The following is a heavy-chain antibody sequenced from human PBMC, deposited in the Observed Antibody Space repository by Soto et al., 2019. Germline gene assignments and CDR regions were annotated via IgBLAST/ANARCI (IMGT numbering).Heavy chain of an antibody. D-gene: IGHD3-10*01. CDR2: FDPEDGET. J-gene: IGHJ6*02. CDR1: GYTLTELS. V-gene: IGHV1-24*01. Sequence: ASVKVSCKVSGYTLTELSMHWVRQAPGKGLEWMGGFDPEDGETIYAQKFQGRVTMTDNTSTDTAYVELSSLRSEDTAVDYCATKGANHYGSGRGRSDYYGMDVWGQGTTVTVSS. CDR3: ATKGANHYGSGRGRSDYYGMDV.